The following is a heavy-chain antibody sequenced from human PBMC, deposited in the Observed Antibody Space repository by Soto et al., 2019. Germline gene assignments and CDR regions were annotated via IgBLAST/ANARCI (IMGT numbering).Heavy chain of an antibody. CDR1: GGSISSSSYG. CDR3: ARHGGYSYGYGKFDP. Sequence: SETRSLTGTVSGGSISSSSYGWGWIRQPPGKGLEWIGSIYYSGSTYYNPSLKSRVTISVDTSKNQFSLKLSSVTAADTAVYYCARHGGYSYGYGKFDPWGQGTLVTVSS. J-gene: IGHJ5*02. CDR2: IYYSGST. D-gene: IGHD5-18*01. V-gene: IGHV4-39*01.